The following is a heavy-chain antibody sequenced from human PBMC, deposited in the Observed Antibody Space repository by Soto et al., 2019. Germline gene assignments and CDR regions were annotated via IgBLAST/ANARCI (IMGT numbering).Heavy chain of an antibody. CDR1: GGSFSGYY. Sequence: QVQLQQWGAGLLKPSETLSLTCAVYGGSFSGYYWSWIRQPPGKGLEWIGEINHSGSTNYNPSLKSRVTISVDTSKNQFSLKLSSVTAADTAVYYCARGQQVVPAPSGMDVWGQGTTVTVSS. CDR3: ARGQQVVPAPSGMDV. J-gene: IGHJ6*02. V-gene: IGHV4-34*01. D-gene: IGHD2-2*01. CDR2: INHSGST.